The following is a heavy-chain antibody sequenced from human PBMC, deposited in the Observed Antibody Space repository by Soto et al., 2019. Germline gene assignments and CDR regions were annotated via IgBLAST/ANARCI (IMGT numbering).Heavy chain of an antibody. CDR1: GFTFSSYA. D-gene: IGHD3-22*01. V-gene: IGHV3-23*01. CDR3: AKKGYYDSSGYYLIVGPFDY. J-gene: IGHJ4*02. CDR2: ISGSGGST. Sequence: EVQLWESGGGLVQPGGSLRLSCAASGFTFSSYAMSWVRQAPGKGLEWVSAISGSGGSTYYADSVKGRFTISRDNSKNTLYLQMNSLRAEDTAVYYCAKKGYYDSSGYYLIVGPFDYWGQGTLVTVSS.